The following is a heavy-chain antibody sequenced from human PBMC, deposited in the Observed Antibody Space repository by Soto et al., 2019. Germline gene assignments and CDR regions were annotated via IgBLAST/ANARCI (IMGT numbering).Heavy chain of an antibody. CDR2: INPNSGGT. CDR1: GYTFTGYY. Sequence: SVKVSCKASGYTFTGYYMHWVRQAPVQGLEWMGWINPNSGGTNYAQKFQGRVTMTRDTSISTAYMELSRLRSDDTAVYYCARVDYGDHDAFDIWGQGTVVTVSS. J-gene: IGHJ3*02. V-gene: IGHV1-2*02. D-gene: IGHD4-17*01. CDR3: ARVDYGDHDAFDI.